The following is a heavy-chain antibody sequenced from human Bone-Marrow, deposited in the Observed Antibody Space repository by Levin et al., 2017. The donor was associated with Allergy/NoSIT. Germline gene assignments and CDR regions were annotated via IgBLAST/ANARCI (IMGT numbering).Heavy chain of an antibody. CDR2: IWYDGSNK. V-gene: IGHV3-33*01. Sequence: GESLKISCAASGFTFSSYGMHWVRQAPGKGLEWVAVIWYDGSNKYYADSVKGRFTISRDNSKNTLYLQMNSLRAEDTAVYYCARDSYYYGSGSYNYYYYMDVWGKGTTVTVSS. D-gene: IGHD3-10*01. CDR1: GFTFSSYG. CDR3: ARDSYYYGSGSYNYYYYMDV. J-gene: IGHJ6*03.